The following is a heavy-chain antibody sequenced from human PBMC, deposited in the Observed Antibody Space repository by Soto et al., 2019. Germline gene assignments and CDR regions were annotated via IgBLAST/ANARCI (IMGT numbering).Heavy chain of an antibody. CDR3: AHSVYFED. D-gene: IGHD1-20*01. V-gene: IGHV2-5*02. CDR2: IYWDDDR. J-gene: IGHJ4*02. Sequence: QITLKESGPTLVKPTQTLTLTCTVSGFSLTANGVGVAWLRQPPGKALEWLALIYWDDDRRYSPSLKNRLSISMDTSKHHVVLTMTNLDPMDTATYYCAHSVYFEDWGPGILVTFPS. CDR1: GFSLTANGVG.